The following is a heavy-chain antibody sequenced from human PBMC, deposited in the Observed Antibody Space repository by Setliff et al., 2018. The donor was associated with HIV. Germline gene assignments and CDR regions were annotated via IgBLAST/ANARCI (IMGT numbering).Heavy chain of an antibody. D-gene: IGHD3-16*02. CDR3: ARGSDYIWGNYRFPFDY. CDR2: INHSGST. CDR1: GGSFRGYY. Sequence: SETLSLTCAVYGGSFRGYYWSWIRQPPGKGLEWIGEINHSGSTNYNPSLKSRVTISVDTSKSQFSLKLSSVTAADTALYYCARGSDYIWGNYRFPFDYWGQGTLVTASS. V-gene: IGHV4-34*01. J-gene: IGHJ4*02.